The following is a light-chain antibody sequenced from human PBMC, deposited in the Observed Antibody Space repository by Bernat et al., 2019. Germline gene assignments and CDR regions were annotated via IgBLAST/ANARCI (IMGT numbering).Light chain of an antibody. J-gene: IGKJ3*01. V-gene: IGKV1-39*01. Sequence: DVQITQSPSSLSASVGARVTIACRASQTVTNNLNWYQQKPGTAPTLLIYADSRLQSGVPSRFSGSGSGTEFSLTISSLQPEDVATYFCQQSFVTPHTFGPGTKVEIK. CDR1: QTVTNN. CDR3: QQSFVTPHT. CDR2: ADS.